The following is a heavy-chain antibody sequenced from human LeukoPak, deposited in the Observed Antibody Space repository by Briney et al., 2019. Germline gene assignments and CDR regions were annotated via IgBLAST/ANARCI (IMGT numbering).Heavy chain of an antibody. CDR2: IYPGDSDT. CDR3: ARHVRLRGVLETPHGGDDYFDY. V-gene: IGHV5-51*01. CDR1: GYSFTSYW. J-gene: IGHJ4*02. D-gene: IGHD1-1*01. Sequence: GESLKISCKGSGYSFTSYWIGWVRQMPGKGLEWMGIIYPGDSDTRYSPSFQGQVTISADKSISTAYLQWSSLKASDTAMYYCARHVRLRGVLETPHGGDDYFDYWGQGTLVTVSS.